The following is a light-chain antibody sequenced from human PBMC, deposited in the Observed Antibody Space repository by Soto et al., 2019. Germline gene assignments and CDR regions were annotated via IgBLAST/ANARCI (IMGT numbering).Light chain of an antibody. V-gene: IGLV2-14*01. J-gene: IGLJ1*01. CDR2: DVS. CDR3: SSYTSSGTYV. CDR1: STVFCGYNY. Sequence: QSALTQPASVSGSPGQSITISCAGSSTVFCGYNYFSWYQQHLGKAPKLMIYDVSNRPLGVSYRFSGSKFDNTASLTISGLQAEDEADYYCSSYTSSGTYVFGTGTKVTVL.